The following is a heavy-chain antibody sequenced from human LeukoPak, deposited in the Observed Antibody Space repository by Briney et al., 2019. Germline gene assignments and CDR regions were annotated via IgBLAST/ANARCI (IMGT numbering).Heavy chain of an antibody. J-gene: IGHJ6*03. CDR1: GGSFSGYY. D-gene: IGHD3-9*01. CDR3: ATVPPDYEILTGEPRGHYYYMYV. V-gene: IGHV4-34*01. Sequence: SETLSLTCAVYGGSFSGYYWSWIRQPPGKGLEWIGEINHSGSTNYNPSLKSRVTISVDTFKNQFSLKLSSVPAADPAVYYCATVPPDYEILTGEPRGHYYYMYVCGTESTGT. CDR2: INHSGST.